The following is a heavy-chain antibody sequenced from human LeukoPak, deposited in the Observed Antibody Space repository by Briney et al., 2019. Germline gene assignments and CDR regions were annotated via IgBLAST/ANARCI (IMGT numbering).Heavy chain of an antibody. CDR2: IIPIFGTA. J-gene: IGHJ4*02. Sequence: KISCKGSGGTFSSYAISWVRQAPGQGLEWMGGIIPIFGTANYAQKFQGRVTITTDESTSTAYMELSSLRSEDTAVYYCARETKVLRYFDSFFDYWGQGTLVTVSS. CDR1: GGTFSSYA. CDR3: ARETKVLRYFDSFFDY. D-gene: IGHD3-9*01. V-gene: IGHV1-69*05.